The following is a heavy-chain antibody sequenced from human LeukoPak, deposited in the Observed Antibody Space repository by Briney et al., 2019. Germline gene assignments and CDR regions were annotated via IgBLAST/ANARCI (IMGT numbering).Heavy chain of an antibody. V-gene: IGHV1-46*01. D-gene: IGHD3-10*01. Sequence: GASVKVSCKASGYTFTSYYMHWVRQAPGQGLEWMGIINPSGGSTSYAQKFQGRVTMTRDTSTSTVYMELSSLRSEDTAVYYCARASRPTYYYGSGSYPFDYWGQGTPVTVSS. J-gene: IGHJ4*02. CDR1: GYTFTSYY. CDR2: INPSGGST. CDR3: ARASRPTYYYGSGSYPFDY.